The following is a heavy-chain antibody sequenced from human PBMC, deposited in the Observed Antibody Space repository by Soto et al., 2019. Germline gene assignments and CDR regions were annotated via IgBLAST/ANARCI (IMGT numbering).Heavy chain of an antibody. CDR1: GFSLISTGMF. Sequence: SGPTLVNPTQTLTLTCAFSGFSLISTGMFVSWIRQPPGRALEWLALIDWDGDKYYSSSLKTRLTISKDTSINQVVLTMANIDAADTATYYCARVVAAGAHYYYGMDVWGPGSTVTVSS. CDR2: IDWDGDK. J-gene: IGHJ6*02. V-gene: IGHV2-70*01. CDR3: ARVVAAGAHYYYGMDV. D-gene: IGHD6-25*01.